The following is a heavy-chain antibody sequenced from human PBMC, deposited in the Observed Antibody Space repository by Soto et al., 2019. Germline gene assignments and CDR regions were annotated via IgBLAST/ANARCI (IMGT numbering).Heavy chain of an antibody. Sequence: ASETLSLTCTVSGGSISSSSYYWGWIRQPPGKGLEWIGSIYYSGSTYYNPSLKSRVTISVDTSKNQFSLKLSSVTAADTAVYYCATPTGAGTGNGYWGQGTLVTVSS. CDR1: GGSISSSSYY. D-gene: IGHD6-19*01. J-gene: IGHJ4*02. CDR3: ATPTGAGTGNGY. CDR2: IYYSGST. V-gene: IGHV4-39*01.